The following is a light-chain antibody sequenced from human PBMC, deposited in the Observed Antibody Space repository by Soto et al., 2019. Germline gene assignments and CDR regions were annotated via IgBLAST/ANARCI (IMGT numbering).Light chain of an antibody. V-gene: IGKV3-15*01. CDR3: QHYDAYSTWT. Sequence: EIVMTQSPATLPVSPGERATLSCRASQSVSSNLAWYQQRAGQAPRLLVYGASTKATDMPGRFSGRGSGTEFTLTISSLQPDDFATYYCQHYDAYSTWTFGQGTKVDIK. J-gene: IGKJ1*01. CDR1: QSVSSN. CDR2: GAS.